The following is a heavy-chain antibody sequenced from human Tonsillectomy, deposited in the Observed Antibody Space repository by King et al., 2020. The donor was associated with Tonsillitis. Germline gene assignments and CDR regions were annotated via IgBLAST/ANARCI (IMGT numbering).Heavy chain of an antibody. CDR3: ARERLYSSGWGIDY. Sequence: VQLVASGGGVVQPGRSLRLSCAGSGFTFSDHSIHWVRQAPGKGLEWVALISFDGTRKYYADSVKGRFTISRDNSKNTLYLQLSSLRAEDTAVYYCARERLYSSGWGIDYWGQGTLVTVSS. J-gene: IGHJ4*02. V-gene: IGHV3-33*05. D-gene: IGHD6-19*01. CDR2: ISFDGTRK. CDR1: GFTFSDHS.